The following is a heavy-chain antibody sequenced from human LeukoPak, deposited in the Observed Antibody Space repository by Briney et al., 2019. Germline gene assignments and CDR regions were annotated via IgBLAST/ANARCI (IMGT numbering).Heavy chain of an antibody. V-gene: IGHV3-15*01. J-gene: IGHJ3*02. Sequence: KPGGSLRLSCAASEFTFSNAWMNWVRQAPGKGLEWVGRINSKTDGGTTDYAAPVKGRFTISRDDSKNTLYLQMNSLKTEDTAVYYCTTSGYDAFDIWDQGTMVTVSS. CDR2: INSKTDGGTT. CDR3: TTSGYDAFDI. D-gene: IGHD5-12*01. CDR1: EFTFSNAW.